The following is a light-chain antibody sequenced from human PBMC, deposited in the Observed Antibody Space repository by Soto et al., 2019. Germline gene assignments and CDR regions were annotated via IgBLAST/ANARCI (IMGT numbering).Light chain of an antibody. V-gene: IGLV1-40*01. CDR1: NSNLGAGYD. CDR2: GNR. CDR3: WSYAGNTIFV. J-gene: IGLJ2*01. Sequence: QSVLTQPPSVSGAPGQRVTISCTGNNSNLGAGYDVHWYQQLPGAAPKLVIFGNRNRPSGVPERFSGSKSGTSASLAITGLQAEDEAYYYCWSYAGNTIFVFGGGTKLTVL.